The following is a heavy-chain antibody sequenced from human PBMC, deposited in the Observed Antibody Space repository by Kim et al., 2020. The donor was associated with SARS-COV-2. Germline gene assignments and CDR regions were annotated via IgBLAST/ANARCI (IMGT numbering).Heavy chain of an antibody. Sequence: PSLTSRVPISVDTSKNQFSLKLRSVTAADTAVYYCARAGSARIVGTGFDPWGQGTLVTVSS. D-gene: IGHD1-26*01. V-gene: IGHV4-59*01. J-gene: IGHJ5*02. CDR3: ARAGSARIVGTGFDP.